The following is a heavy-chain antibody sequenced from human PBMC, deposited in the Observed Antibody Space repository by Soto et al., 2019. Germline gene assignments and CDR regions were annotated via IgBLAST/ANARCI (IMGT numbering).Heavy chain of an antibody. J-gene: IGHJ4*02. Sequence: GGSLRLSCAASGFTFSSYAMSWVRQAPGKGLEWVSAISGSGGSNYYAGSVKVRFTISRDNSKNTLYLQMNSLRAEDTAVYYCAKGWGGEYQLHFDYWGQGTLVTVSS. CDR3: AKGWGGEYQLHFDY. V-gene: IGHV3-23*01. CDR2: ISGSGGSN. D-gene: IGHD2-2*01. CDR1: GFTFSSYA.